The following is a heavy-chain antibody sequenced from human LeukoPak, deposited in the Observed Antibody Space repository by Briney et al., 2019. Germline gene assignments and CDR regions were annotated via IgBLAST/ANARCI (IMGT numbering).Heavy chain of an antibody. CDR1: GFTFSSYG. V-gene: IGHV3-33*01. Sequence: GGSLRLSCAASGFTFSSYGMHWVRQAPGKGLEWVAVIWYDGSNKYYADSVKGRFTISRDNSKNTLYLQMNSLRAEDTAVYYCAREQTPDYGDYSSFAYWGQGTLVTVSS. CDR3: AREQTPDYGDYSSFAY. D-gene: IGHD4-17*01. J-gene: IGHJ4*02. CDR2: IWYDGSNK.